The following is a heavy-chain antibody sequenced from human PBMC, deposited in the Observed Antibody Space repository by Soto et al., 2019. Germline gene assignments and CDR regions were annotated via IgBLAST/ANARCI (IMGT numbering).Heavy chain of an antibody. CDR1: GGSISSGGYY. J-gene: IGHJ3*02. Sequence: SETLSLTCTVSGGSISSGGYYWSWIRQHPGKGLEWIGYIYYSGSTYYNPSLKSRVTISVDTSKNQFSLKLSSVTAADTAVYYCARDPPLIVVVPAAPMGAFDIWGQGTMVTVSS. CDR2: IYYSGST. D-gene: IGHD2-2*01. CDR3: ARDPPLIVVVPAAPMGAFDI. V-gene: IGHV4-31*03.